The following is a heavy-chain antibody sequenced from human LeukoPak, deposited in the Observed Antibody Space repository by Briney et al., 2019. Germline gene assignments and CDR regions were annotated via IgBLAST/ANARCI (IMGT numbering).Heavy chain of an antibody. CDR2: INHSGST. CDR1: GGSFSGYY. Sequence: PSETLSLTCAVYGGSFSGYYWSWIRQPPGKGLEWIGEINHSGSTNYNPSLKSRVTISVDTSKNQFSLKLSSVTAADTAVYYCARDDQEVKPSRKHDPLMSDTFDMWGQGTMVTVSS. D-gene: IGHD1-1*01. J-gene: IGHJ3*02. CDR3: ARDDQEVKPSRKHDPLMSDTFDM. V-gene: IGHV4-34*01.